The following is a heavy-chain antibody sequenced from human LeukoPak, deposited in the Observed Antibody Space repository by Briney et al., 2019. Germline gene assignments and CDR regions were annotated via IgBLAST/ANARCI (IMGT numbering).Heavy chain of an antibody. V-gene: IGHV3-15*01. Sequence: GGSLRLSCAASGFTFSSYSMDWVRQAPGKGLEWVGRIKSKTDGGTTDYAAPVKGRFTISRDDSKNTLYLQMNSPKTEDTAVYYCTPPGYDSSGYPDWGQGTLVTVSS. D-gene: IGHD3-22*01. CDR3: TPPGYDSSGYPD. CDR1: GFTFSSYS. J-gene: IGHJ4*02. CDR2: IKSKTDGGTT.